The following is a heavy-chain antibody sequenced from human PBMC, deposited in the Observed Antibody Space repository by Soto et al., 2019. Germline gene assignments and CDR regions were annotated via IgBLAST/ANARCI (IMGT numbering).Heavy chain of an antibody. Sequence: QLQLQESGSGLVKPSQTLSLTCAVSGGSISSGXXXXXXXRQRPGKGMGWIGYIYHSGSTYYNPSLKSRVTISVDRSKNQFSLKLSSVTAADTAVYYCARVPHYWGQGTLVTVSS. CDR1: GGSISSGXXX. CDR2: IYHSGST. CDR3: ARVPHY. V-gene: IGHV4-30-2*01. J-gene: IGHJ4*02.